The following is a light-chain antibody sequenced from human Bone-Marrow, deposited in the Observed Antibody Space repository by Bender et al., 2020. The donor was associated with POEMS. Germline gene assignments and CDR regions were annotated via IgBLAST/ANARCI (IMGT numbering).Light chain of an antibody. V-gene: IGLV2-23*02. CDR3: CSYAGSNTYV. CDR2: EVN. Sequence: QSALTQPASVSGSPGQSITISCTGTSSDIGSYNLVSWYQHHPGKAPKLLIYEVNKRPSGVSNRFSGSKSGNTASLTVAGLQAEDETDYYCCSYAGSNTYVFGTGTEVTVL. J-gene: IGLJ1*01. CDR1: SSDIGSYNL.